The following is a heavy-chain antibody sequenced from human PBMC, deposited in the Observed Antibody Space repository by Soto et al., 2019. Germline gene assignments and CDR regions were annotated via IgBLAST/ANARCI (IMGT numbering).Heavy chain of an antibody. CDR1: GVSISSYY. J-gene: IGHJ4*02. V-gene: IGHV4-59*08. CDR2: IYYSGST. CDR3: ARLAGSRYCSGGSCYSGLAY. D-gene: IGHD2-15*01. Sequence: SETLSLTCTFSGVSISSYYWSWIRQPPGKGLEWIGYIYYSGSTNYNPSLKSRVTISVDTSKNQFSLKLSSVTAADTAVYYCARLAGSRYCSGGSCYSGLAYWGQGTLVTVSS.